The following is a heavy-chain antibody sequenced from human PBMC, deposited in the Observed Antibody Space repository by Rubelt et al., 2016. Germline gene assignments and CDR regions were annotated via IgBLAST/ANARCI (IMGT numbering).Heavy chain of an antibody. Sequence: QLVESGGGVVQPGKSLRLSCAASGFTFSSYAMHWVRQAPGKGLECVSGVSGSGGSTDYADSVKGRFTISRDNSKNTLYLQMNSLRAEDTAVYYGANRVTPWGQGTLVTVSS. V-gene: IGHV3-23*04. J-gene: IGHJ5*02. CDR2: VSGSGGST. CDR1: GFTFSSYA. CDR3: ANRVTP.